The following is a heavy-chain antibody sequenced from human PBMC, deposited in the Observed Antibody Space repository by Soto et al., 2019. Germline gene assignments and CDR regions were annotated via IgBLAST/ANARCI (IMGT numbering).Heavy chain of an antibody. D-gene: IGHD5-18*01. CDR2: INAGNGNP. V-gene: IGHV1-3*01. J-gene: IGHJ3*02. Sequence: PGQRLEWMGWINAGNGNPKDSQKFQGRVTITRDTSASTAYLQWSSLKASDTAMYYCARPIQLWSDAFDIWGQGTMVTVSS. CDR3: ARPIQLWSDAFDI.